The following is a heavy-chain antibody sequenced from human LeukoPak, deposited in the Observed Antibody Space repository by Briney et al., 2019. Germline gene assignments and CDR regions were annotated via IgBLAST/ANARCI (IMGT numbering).Heavy chain of an antibody. CDR3: ARRWLVTMVRGVIGWFDP. CDR2: IYYSGST. CDR1: GGSISSYY. V-gene: IGHV4-59*12. Sequence: PSETLSLTCTVSGGSISSYYWSWIRQPPGKGLEWIGYIYYSGSTNYNPSLKSRVTISVDTSKNQFSLKLSSVTAADTAVYYCARRWLVTMVRGVIGWFDPWGQGTLVTVSS. D-gene: IGHD3-10*01. J-gene: IGHJ5*02.